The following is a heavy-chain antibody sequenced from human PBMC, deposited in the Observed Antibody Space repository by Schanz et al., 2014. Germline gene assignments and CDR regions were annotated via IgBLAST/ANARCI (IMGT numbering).Heavy chain of an antibody. V-gene: IGHV1-69*09. CDR1: GYTFSNDD. J-gene: IGHJ4*02. D-gene: IGHD2-21*01. Sequence: QVQLVQSGAELRKPGTSVKVSCKTSGYTFSNDDINWVRQAIGQGLEWMGRIIPSLGLAKYEQKFQDKVTITADTSTTTAYMELSGLRSEDTAVYYCARDRLECGAECYSVEVFEIWGQGTLVIVSS. CDR3: ARDRLECGAECYSVEVFEI. CDR2: IIPSLGLA.